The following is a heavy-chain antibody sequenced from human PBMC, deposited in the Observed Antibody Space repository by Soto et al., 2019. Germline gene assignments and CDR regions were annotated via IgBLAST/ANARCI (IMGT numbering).Heavy chain of an antibody. CDR2: INPGSGST. Sequence: ASVKVSCKASGYTYTSYYMHWVRQAPGQGLEWMGIINPGSGSTNYAQKFQGRVTMTRDTSTSTAYMELSSLRSEETAVYFCARSPEIVYRYGLAFDYWGKGTLVTVSS. CDR3: ARSPEIVYRYGLAFDY. J-gene: IGHJ4*02. D-gene: IGHD5-18*01. V-gene: IGHV1-46*01. CDR1: GYTYTSYY.